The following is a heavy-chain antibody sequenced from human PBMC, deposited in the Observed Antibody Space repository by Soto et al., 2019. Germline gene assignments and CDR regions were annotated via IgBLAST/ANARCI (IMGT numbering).Heavy chain of an antibody. D-gene: IGHD2-2*01. CDR2: INSDGSST. CDR1: GFTFSSYG. J-gene: IGHJ6*02. CDR3: ARTSEYQLLSAYYYSGMDV. V-gene: IGHV3-74*01. Sequence: GGSLRLSCAASGFTFSSYGMHWVRQAPGKGLVWVSRINSDGSSTSYADSVKGRFTISRDNAKNTLYLQMNSLRAEDTAVYYCARTSEYQLLSAYYYSGMDVWAQGTTVTVS.